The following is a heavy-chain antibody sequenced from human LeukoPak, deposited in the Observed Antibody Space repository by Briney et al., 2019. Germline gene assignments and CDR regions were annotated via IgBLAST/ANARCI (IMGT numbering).Heavy chain of an antibody. CDR2: INPNSGGT. Sequence: ASVKVSCKASGYTFTGYYMHWVRQAPGQGLEWMGWINPNSGGTNYAQKFQGRVTMTRDTSISTAYMELSRLRSDDTAVYYCARDRGYSRGSSGYPDWFDPWGQGTLVTVSS. CDR3: ARDRGYSRGSSGYPDWFDP. J-gene: IGHJ5*02. CDR1: GYTFTGYY. V-gene: IGHV1-2*02. D-gene: IGHD3-22*01.